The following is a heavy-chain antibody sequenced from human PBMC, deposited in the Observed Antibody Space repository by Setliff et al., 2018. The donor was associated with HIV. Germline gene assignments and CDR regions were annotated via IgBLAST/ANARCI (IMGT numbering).Heavy chain of an antibody. J-gene: IGHJ4*02. Sequence: GGSLRLSCAASGFTFSSYAMNWIRQAPGKGLEWVAIIYAGGRTKYYADSVKGRFTISRDNAKNSLYLQMNGLRAEGTAVYYCARDEPTGGIDYWGQGTLVTVSS. V-gene: IGHV3-23*03. CDR3: ARDEPTGGIDY. CDR2: IYAGGRTK. CDR1: GFTFSSYA. D-gene: IGHD3-16*01.